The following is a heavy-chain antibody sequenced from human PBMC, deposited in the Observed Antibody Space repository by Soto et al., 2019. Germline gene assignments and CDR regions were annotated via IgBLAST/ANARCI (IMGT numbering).Heavy chain of an antibody. CDR1: GDTFSFYS. CDR3: ATSYGSGYRAFDY. V-gene: IGHV1-69*04. CDR2: VNPILSMS. D-gene: IGHD3-10*01. Sequence: QVQLVQSGAEVKRPGSSVKVSCKASGDTFSFYSINWVRQAPELGLEWMGRVNPILSMSNYAQRFQGRVTMTADKSTSTAYMELSGLRSEYTAMYYCATSYGSGYRAFDYWGQGALVTVSS. J-gene: IGHJ4*02.